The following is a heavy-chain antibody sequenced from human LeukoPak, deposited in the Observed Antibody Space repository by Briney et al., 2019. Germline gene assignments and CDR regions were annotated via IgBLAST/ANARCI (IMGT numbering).Heavy chain of an antibody. CDR1: GFTFSSYS. CDR3: ARAYCSGGSCYPFDY. Sequence: GGSLRLSCAASGFTFSSYSMNWVRQAPRKGLEWVSSIRSSSSYIYYADSVKGRFTISRDNAKNSLYLQMNSLRAEDTAVYYCARAYCSGGSCYPFDYWGQGTLVTVSS. V-gene: IGHV3-21*01. J-gene: IGHJ4*02. D-gene: IGHD2-15*01. CDR2: IRSSSSYI.